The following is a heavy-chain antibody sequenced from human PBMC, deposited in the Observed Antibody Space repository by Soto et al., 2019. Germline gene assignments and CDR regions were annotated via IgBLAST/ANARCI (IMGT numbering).Heavy chain of an antibody. Sequence: EVQLVESGGGLVQPGGSLRLSCAGSGFIFSNYWMHWVRHAPGKGLEWVSRIDHAGPTDYADSVRGRFNISRDNAESTLYLQMNSLRPEDTAVYYCVRDSHGDYWGQGTLVTVSS. J-gene: IGHJ4*02. CDR3: VRDSHGDY. CDR1: GFIFSNYW. V-gene: IGHV3-74*01. CDR2: IDHAGPT.